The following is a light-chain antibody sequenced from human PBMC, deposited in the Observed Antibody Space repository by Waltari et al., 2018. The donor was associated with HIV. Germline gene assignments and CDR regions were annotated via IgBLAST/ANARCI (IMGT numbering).Light chain of an antibody. CDR1: SSDVGGYNY. CDR2: DVS. J-gene: IGLJ2*01. Sequence: QSALTQPASVSGSPGQSITISCTGTSSDVGGYNYVSWYQQHPGKAPKPMIYDVSNRPSGVSNRFSVSKSGNTASLSISGLQAEDEADYYCSSYTSSSTLVVFGGGTKLTVL. V-gene: IGLV2-14*01. CDR3: SSYTSSSTLVV.